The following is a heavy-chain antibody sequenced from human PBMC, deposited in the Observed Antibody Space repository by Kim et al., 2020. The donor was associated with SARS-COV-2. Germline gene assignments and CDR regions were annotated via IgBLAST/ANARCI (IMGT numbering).Heavy chain of an antibody. CDR3: ARMLRRYCSGGSCYSVLYYYYGMDV. CDR2: IWYDGSNK. J-gene: IGHJ6*02. D-gene: IGHD2-15*01. CDR1: GFTFSSYG. Sequence: GGSLRLACAASGFTFSSYGMHGVRQAPGKGLEWVAVIWYDGSNKYYADSVKGRFTISRDNSKNTLYLQMNSLRAEDTAVYYCARMLRRYCSGGSCYSVLYYYYGMDVWGQGTTVTVS. V-gene: IGHV3-33*01.